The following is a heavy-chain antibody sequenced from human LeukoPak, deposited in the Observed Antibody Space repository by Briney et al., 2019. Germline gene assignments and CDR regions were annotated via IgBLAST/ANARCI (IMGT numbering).Heavy chain of an antibody. V-gene: IGHV1-69*04. CDR3: ASGVKYSSSPPLVAFDI. CDR2: IIPILGIA. CDR1: GYTFTSYA. Sequence: ASVKVSCKASGYTFTSYAMHWVRQAPGQGLEWMRRIIPILGIANYAQKFQGRVTITADKSTSTAYMELSSLRSGDTAVYYCASGVKYSSSPPLVAFDIWGQGTMVTVSS. J-gene: IGHJ3*02. D-gene: IGHD6-13*01.